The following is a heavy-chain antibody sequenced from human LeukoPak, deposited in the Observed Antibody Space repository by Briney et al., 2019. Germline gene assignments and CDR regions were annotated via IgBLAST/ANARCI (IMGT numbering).Heavy chain of an antibody. CDR2: ISGGGDST. D-gene: IGHD6-19*01. J-gene: IGHJ4*02. CDR3: AKGINIGWLYYFDY. V-gene: IGHV3-23*01. Sequence: GGSLRLSCAASGFTFSSYAMNWVRQAPGKGLEWVSSISGGGDSTYYPDSVKGRFTISRDNSKNTLYLQMNSLRAEDTAVYYCAKGINIGWLYYFDYWGQGTLVTVSS. CDR1: GFTFSSYA.